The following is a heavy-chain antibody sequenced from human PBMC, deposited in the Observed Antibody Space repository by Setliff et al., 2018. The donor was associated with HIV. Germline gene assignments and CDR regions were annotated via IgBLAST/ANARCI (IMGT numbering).Heavy chain of an antibody. CDR1: GGSFTSRSYY. V-gene: IGHV4-39*01. J-gene: IGHJ3*02. CDR3: ARPSNYGSGSYGAFDI. CDR2: IFYSGIT. Sequence: SETLSLTCTVSGGSFTSRSYYWGWIRQPPGKGLEWIGSIFYSGITYYNPSLKSRVTISVDTSKNQFSLNLTSVTAADTAVYYCARPSNYGSGSYGAFDIWGQGTMVTVSS. D-gene: IGHD3-10*01.